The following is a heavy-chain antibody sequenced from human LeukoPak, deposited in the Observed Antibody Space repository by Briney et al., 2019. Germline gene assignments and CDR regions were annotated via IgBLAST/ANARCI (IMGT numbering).Heavy chain of an antibody. V-gene: IGHV7-4-1*02. Sequence: ASVKVSCKASGYTFNKYAINWVRQAPGQGLEWMGWINTNTGNPTYAQGFTGRFVFSLDTSVSTAYLQISSLKAEDTAVYYCARDRPELEENWFDPWGQGTLVTVSS. D-gene: IGHD1-26*01. J-gene: IGHJ5*02. CDR1: GYTFNKYA. CDR2: INTNTGNP. CDR3: ARDRPELEENWFDP.